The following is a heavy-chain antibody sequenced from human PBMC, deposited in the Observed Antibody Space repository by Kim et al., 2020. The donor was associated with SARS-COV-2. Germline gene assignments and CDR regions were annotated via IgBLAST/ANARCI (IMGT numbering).Heavy chain of an antibody. CDR2: IHGGNGDT. J-gene: IGHJ4*02. CDR3: ATLPNGYPFDY. Sequence: ASVKVSCKASGYTFTTYAIHWVRQAPGQRLEWMGWIHGGNGDTRYSQKFQGRVTITRDTSASTAYIEVNSLRSEDTAVYYCATLPNGYPFDYWGQGTLVTVSS. D-gene: IGHD5-12*01. CDR1: GYTFTTYA. V-gene: IGHV1-3*01.